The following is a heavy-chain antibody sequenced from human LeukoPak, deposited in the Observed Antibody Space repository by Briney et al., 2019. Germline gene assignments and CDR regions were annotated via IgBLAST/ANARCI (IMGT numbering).Heavy chain of an antibody. CDR3: ARGRRNYYDSSGYYCDY. D-gene: IGHD3-22*01. Sequence: SETLSLTCNVSGGSISSYYWSWIRQPPGKGLEWIGYIYYSGSTNYNPSLKSRVTISVDTSKNQFSLKLSSVTAADTAVYYCARGRRNYYDSSGYYCDYWGQGTLVTVSS. CDR2: IYYSGST. CDR1: GGSISSYY. J-gene: IGHJ4*02. V-gene: IGHV4-59*01.